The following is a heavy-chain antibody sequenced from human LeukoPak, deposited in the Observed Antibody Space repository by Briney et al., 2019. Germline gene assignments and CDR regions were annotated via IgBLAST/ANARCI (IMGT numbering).Heavy chain of an antibody. CDR2: ISSSGSTI. CDR3: ASITYYYDSSGYYYFDY. V-gene: IGHV3-48*03. D-gene: IGHD3-22*01. CDR1: GFTFSSYE. J-gene: IGHJ4*02. Sequence: GGFLRLSCAASGFTFSSYEMNWVRQAPGKGLEWVSYISSSGSTIYYADSVKGRFTISRDNAKNSLYLQMNSLRAEDTAVYYCASITYYYDSSGYYYFDYWGQGTLVTVSS.